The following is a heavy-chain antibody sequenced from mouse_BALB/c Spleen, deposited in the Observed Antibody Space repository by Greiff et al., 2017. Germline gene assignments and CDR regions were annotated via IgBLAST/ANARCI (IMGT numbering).Heavy chain of an antibody. CDR1: GFTFSSFG. Sequence: EVMLVESGGGLVQPGGSRKLSCAASGFTFSSFGMHWVRQAPEKGLEWVAYISSGSSTIYYADTVKGRFTISRDNPKNTLFLQMTSLRSEDTAMYYCARSELTGTWFAYWGQGTLVTVSA. CDR2: ISSGSSTI. CDR3: ARSELTGTWFAY. J-gene: IGHJ3*01. V-gene: IGHV5-17*02. D-gene: IGHD4-1*01.